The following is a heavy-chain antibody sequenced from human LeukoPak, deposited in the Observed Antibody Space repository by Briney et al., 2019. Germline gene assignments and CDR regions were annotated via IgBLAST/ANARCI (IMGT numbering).Heavy chain of an antibody. D-gene: IGHD6-13*01. CDR1: GFTFSSFE. Sequence: GSLRLSCAASGFTFSSFEMNWVRQAPGKGLEWVSYISSSGSTIYYADSVKGRFTISRDNAKNSLYLQMNSLRAEDTALYYCARCPSIAAAGIFPGRPYYYYMDVWGKGTTVTVSS. CDR2: ISSSGSTI. CDR3: ARCPSIAAAGIFPGRPYYYYMDV. J-gene: IGHJ6*03. V-gene: IGHV3-48*03.